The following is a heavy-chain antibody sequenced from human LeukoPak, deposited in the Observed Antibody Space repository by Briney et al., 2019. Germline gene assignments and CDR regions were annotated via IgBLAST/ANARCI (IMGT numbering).Heavy chain of an antibody. D-gene: IGHD1-26*01. CDR3: ARDSTYSGSYSAIDL. CDR2: VYASGST. V-gene: IGHV4-4*07. CDR1: GGSISSDY. J-gene: IGHJ5*02. Sequence: SETLSLTCTVSGGSISSDYWGWIRQPAGKGLEWIGRVYASGSTSYNPSLKSRVTMSVDTSKSQFSLKLSSVTAADTAVYYCARDSTYSGSYSAIDLWGQGTLVTVSS.